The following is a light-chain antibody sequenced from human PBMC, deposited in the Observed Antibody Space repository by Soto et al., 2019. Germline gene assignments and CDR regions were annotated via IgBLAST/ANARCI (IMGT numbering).Light chain of an antibody. CDR2: EVT. CDR1: SSDVGSYNL. CDR3: CSYASSSTYV. V-gene: IGLV2-23*02. J-gene: IGLJ1*01. Sequence: QSALTQPASVSGSPGQSITISCTGTSSDVGSYNLVSWYQQHPGKAPKLMIYEVTKRPSGVSDRFSGSKSGNTASLTISGLQAEDEADYYCCSYASSSTYVFGTETKLTVL.